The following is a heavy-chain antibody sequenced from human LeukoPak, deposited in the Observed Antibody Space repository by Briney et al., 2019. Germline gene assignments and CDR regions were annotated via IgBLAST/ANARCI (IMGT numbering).Heavy chain of an antibody. J-gene: IGHJ4*02. CDR2: ISGSGGST. D-gene: IGHD6-19*01. V-gene: IGHV3-23*01. CDR1: GFTFSGYA. Sequence: GASLRLSCAASGFTFSGYAMSWVRQAPGKGLEWVSAISGSGGSTYYADSVKGRFTISRDNSKNTLYLQMNSLRAEDTAVYYCAKRRIAVAALDYWGQGTLVTVSS. CDR3: AKRRIAVAALDY.